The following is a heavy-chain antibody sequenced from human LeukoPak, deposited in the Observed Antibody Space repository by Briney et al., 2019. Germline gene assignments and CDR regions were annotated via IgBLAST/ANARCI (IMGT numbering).Heavy chain of an antibody. V-gene: IGHV3-33*01. Sequence: PGGSLRLSCAESGFIFSNYGMHWVRQAPGKGLEWVAVVWYDGSNKYYADSVKGRFTISRDNSKNMLYLQMNSLRAEDTAVYYCARDPSLRVTLDYWGQGTLVSVSS. CDR2: VWYDGSNK. CDR3: ARDPSLRVTLDY. J-gene: IGHJ4*02. D-gene: IGHD5/OR15-5a*01. CDR1: GFIFSNYG.